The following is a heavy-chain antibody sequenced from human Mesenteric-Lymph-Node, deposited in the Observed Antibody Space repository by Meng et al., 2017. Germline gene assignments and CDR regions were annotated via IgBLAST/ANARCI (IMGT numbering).Heavy chain of an antibody. CDR1: GGSFSGYY. J-gene: IGHJ4*02. D-gene: IGHD4-23*01. Sequence: SETLSLTCAVYGGSFSGYYWSWIRQPPGKGLEWIGEINQGGSTSYNPSLKSRVTISVDTSKNQISLKMNSVTAADTAVYYCARGGTVVIPDFDYWGQGTLVTVSS. CDR2: INQGGST. V-gene: IGHV4-34*01. CDR3: ARGGTVVIPDFDY.